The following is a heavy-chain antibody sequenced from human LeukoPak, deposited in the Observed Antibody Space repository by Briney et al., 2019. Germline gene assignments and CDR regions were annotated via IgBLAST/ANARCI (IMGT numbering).Heavy chain of an antibody. CDR1: GGSISSYY. Sequence: SETLSLTCTVSGGSISSYYWSWIRQPPGKGLEWIGYIYYSGSTNYNPSLKSRVTISVDTSKNQFSLKLSSVTAADTAVYYCASGTYYYDKTGFYYYYYGIDVWGQGTAVTVSS. D-gene: IGHD3-22*01. V-gene: IGHV4-59*08. CDR2: IYYSGST. J-gene: IGHJ6*02. CDR3: ASGTYYYDKTGFYYYYYGIDV.